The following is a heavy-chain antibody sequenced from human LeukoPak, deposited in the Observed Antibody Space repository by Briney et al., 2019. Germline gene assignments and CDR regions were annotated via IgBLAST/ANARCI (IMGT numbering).Heavy chain of an antibody. CDR3: AKDYPPDGSGSLPDY. Sequence: ASVKVSCKASGYTFTSYDINWVRQATGQGLEWMGWMNPNSGNTGYAQKFQGRVTITRNTSISTAYMELSSLRAEDTAVYYCAKDYPPDGSGSLPDYWGQGTLVTVSS. J-gene: IGHJ4*02. V-gene: IGHV1-8*03. CDR2: MNPNSGNT. CDR1: GYTFTSYD. D-gene: IGHD3-10*01.